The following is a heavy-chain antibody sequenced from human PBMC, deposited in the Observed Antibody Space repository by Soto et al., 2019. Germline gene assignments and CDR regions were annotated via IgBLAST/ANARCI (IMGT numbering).Heavy chain of an antibody. CDR3: ARSRYFDWLLIGYFDY. CDR1: GGSVSSGFYY. V-gene: IGHV4-61*01. D-gene: IGHD3-9*01. Sequence: PSETLFLTCTVSGGSVSSGFYYWTWIRQSSGKGPEWIGYIYYSWTTSYNPSLKSRVTMSRDTSKNLFSLELNSVTAADTAVYYCARSRYFDWLLIGYFDYWGQGTLVTVSS. CDR2: IYYSWTT. J-gene: IGHJ4*02.